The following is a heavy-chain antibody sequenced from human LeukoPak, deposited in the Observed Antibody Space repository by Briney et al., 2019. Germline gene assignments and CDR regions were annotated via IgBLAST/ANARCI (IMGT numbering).Heavy chain of an antibody. CDR1: GFTFSNYA. CDR2: ISGTT. J-gene: IGHJ2*01. D-gene: IGHD2-21*01. V-gene: IGHV3-23*01. Sequence: GSLRLSCTASGFTFSNYAMNWVRQAPGKGLEWVSTISGTTYYADSEKGRFTISRDDSKSTLFLQMDNLRAEDTAVYYCAKILNSMYFDLWGRGALVTVSS. CDR3: AKILNSMYFDL.